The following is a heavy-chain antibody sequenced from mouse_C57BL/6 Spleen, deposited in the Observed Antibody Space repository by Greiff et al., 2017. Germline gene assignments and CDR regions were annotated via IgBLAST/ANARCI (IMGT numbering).Heavy chain of an antibody. CDR3: ATTVVATRNYFDY. CDR2: INPNYGTT. V-gene: IGHV1-39*01. Sequence: VQLQQSGPELVKPGASVKISCKASGYSFTDYNMNWVKQSNGKSLEWIGVINPNYGTTSYNQKFKGKATLTADQSSSTAYMQLNSLTSEDSAVYYCATTVVATRNYFDYWGQGTTLTVSS. CDR1: GYSFTDYN. D-gene: IGHD1-1*01. J-gene: IGHJ2*01.